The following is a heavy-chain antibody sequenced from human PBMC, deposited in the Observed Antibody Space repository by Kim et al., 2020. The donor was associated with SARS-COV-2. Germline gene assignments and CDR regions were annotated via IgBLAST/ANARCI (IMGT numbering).Heavy chain of an antibody. CDR2: IYYSGST. V-gene: IGHV4-59*01. D-gene: IGHD3-3*01. J-gene: IGHJ3*02. Sequence: SETLSLTCTVSGGSISSYYWSWIRQPPGKGLEWIGYIYYSGSTNYNPSLKSRVTISVDTSKNQFSLKLSSVTAADTAVYYCASSTIFGVVTDAFDIWGQGTMVTVSS. CDR3: ASSTIFGVVTDAFDI. CDR1: GGSISSYY.